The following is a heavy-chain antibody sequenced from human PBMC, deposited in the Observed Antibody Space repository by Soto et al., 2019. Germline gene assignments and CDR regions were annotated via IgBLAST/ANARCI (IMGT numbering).Heavy chain of an antibody. J-gene: IGHJ4*02. D-gene: IGHD3-22*01. CDR3: STDFDFITNTPD. CDR1: GFTFSNAW. Sequence: GGSLRLSCAASGFTFSNAWMSWVRQAPGEGVEWVGRIKSKTDGGTTDYAAPVKGRFTISRDDSKNTLYLQMNSLKTEDPAVYCCSTDFDFITNTPDWGQGTLVTVSS. V-gene: IGHV3-15*01. CDR2: IKSKTDGGTT.